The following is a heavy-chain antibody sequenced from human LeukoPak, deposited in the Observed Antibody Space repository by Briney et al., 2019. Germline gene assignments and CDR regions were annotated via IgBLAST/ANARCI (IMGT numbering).Heavy chain of an antibody. J-gene: IGHJ5*02. CDR2: IGAYNGNT. CDR1: GYTFTSYG. CDR3: ARVLNLAYCSGGSCYSNWFDT. Sequence: ASVKVSCKASGYTFTSYGISWVRQAPGQGLEWMGWIGAYNGNTNYAQKLQGRVTMTTDTSTSTAYMELRSLRSDDTAVYYCARVLNLAYCSGGSCYSNWFDTWGQGTLVTGSS. D-gene: IGHD2-15*01. V-gene: IGHV1-18*01.